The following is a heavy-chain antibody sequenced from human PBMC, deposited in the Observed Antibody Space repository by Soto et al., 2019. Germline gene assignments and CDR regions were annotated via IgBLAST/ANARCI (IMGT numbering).Heavy chain of an antibody. CDR3: ARDRTGGYSVLYYFDY. CDR1: GFTFSSYG. CDR2: IWYDGSNK. J-gene: IGHJ4*02. V-gene: IGHV3-33*01. Sequence: GSLRLSCAASGFTFSSYGMHWVRQAPGKGLEWVAVIWYDGSNKYYADSVKGRFTISRDNSKNTLYLQMNSLRAEDTAVYYCARDRTGGYSVLYYFDYWGQGTLVTVSS. D-gene: IGHD5-12*01.